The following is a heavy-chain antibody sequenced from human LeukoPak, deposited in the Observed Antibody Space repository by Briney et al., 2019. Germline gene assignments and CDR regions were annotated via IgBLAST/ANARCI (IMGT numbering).Heavy chain of an antibody. V-gene: IGHV3-48*04. CDR1: GFTFSSYS. D-gene: IGHD4-17*01. Sequence: PGGSLRLSCAASGFTFSSYSMNWVRQAPGKGLEWVSYISSSGSTIYYADSVKGRFTISRDNAKNSLYLQMNSLRGEDTAVYYCAKDLTTVTSQGDYWGQGTLVTVS. J-gene: IGHJ4*02. CDR2: ISSSGSTI. CDR3: AKDLTTVTSQGDY.